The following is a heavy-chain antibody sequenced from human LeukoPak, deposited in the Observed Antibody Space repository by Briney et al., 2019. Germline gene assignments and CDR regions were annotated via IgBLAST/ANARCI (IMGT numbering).Heavy chain of an antibody. CDR3: ARGSVPTGVKNPRGAFDI. V-gene: IGHV3-66*01. J-gene: IGHJ3*02. CDR2: IYSGGST. Sequence: PGGSLRLSCAASGFTVSSNYMSWVRQAPGKGLEWVSVIYSGGSTYYADSVKGRFTISRDNSKNTLYLQMNSLRAEDTAVYYCARGSVPTGVKNPRGAFDIWGQGTMVTVSS. D-gene: IGHD3-10*01. CDR1: GFTVSSNY.